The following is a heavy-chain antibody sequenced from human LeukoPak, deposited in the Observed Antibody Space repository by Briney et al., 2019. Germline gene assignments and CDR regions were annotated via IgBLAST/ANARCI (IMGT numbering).Heavy chain of an antibody. CDR2: ISDSGAST. CDR1: GFTFSNYA. CDR3: AKVPYSDYGAGRPPFMDV. J-gene: IGHJ6*02. D-gene: IGHD3-10*01. V-gene: IGHV3-23*01. Sequence: PGGSLRLSCAASGFTFSNYAMSWVRQTPGKGLEWVSTISDSGASTYYADSVKGRFTISRDNSKNTLYLRMNSLRDEDTAVYYCAKVPYSDYGAGRPPFMDVWGQGTTVAISS.